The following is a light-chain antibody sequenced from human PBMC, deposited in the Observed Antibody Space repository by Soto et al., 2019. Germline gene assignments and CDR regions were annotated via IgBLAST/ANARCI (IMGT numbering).Light chain of an antibody. J-gene: IGKJ1*01. CDR1: QRISSW. CDR3: QQYNSYSPT. V-gene: IGKV1-5*03. CDR2: KAS. Sequence: DIQMIQSPSTLSASVGDRVTITCRASQRISSWLAWYQQKPGKAPKLLIYKASTLESGVPSRFSGSGSGTEFTLTISSLQPDDFATYYCQQYNSYSPTFGQGTKVDIK.